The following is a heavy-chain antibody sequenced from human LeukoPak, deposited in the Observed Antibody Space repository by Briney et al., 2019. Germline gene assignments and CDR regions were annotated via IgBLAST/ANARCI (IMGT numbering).Heavy chain of an antibody. D-gene: IGHD3-22*01. J-gene: IGHJ4*02. CDR2: ISYDGGNK. CDR1: GFTFSSYA. Sequence: PGGSLRLSCAASGFTFSSYAMHWVRQAPGKGLEWVAVISYDGGNKYYADSVKGRFTISRGNSMNTLYLQMNSLRAEDTAVYYCARTFHCYDSSGYMYYFEYWGQGTLVTVSS. CDR3: ARTFHCYDSSGYMYYFEY. V-gene: IGHV3-30-3*01.